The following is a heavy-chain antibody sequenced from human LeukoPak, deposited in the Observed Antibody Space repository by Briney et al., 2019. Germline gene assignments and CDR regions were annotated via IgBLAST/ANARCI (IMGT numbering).Heavy chain of an antibody. CDR1: GFTFSSYE. CDR3: ARVQGNWFDP. V-gene: IGHV3-48*03. J-gene: IGHJ5*02. Sequence: GGSLRLSCAASGFTFSSYEMNWVRRAPGKGLEWVSYISSSGSTIYYADSVKGRFTISRDNSKNTLYLQMNSLRAEDTAVYYCARVQGNWFDPWGQGTLVTVSS. CDR2: ISSSGSTI.